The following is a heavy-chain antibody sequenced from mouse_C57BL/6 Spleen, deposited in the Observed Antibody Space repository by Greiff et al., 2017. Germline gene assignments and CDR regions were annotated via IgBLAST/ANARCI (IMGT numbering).Heavy chain of an antibody. CDR1: GFNIKDYY. D-gene: IGHD4-1*02. Sequence: EVQLQQSGAELVRPGASVKLSCTASGFNIKDYYMHWVKQRPEQGLEWIGRIDPEDGDTEYAPKFQGKATMTADTSSNTAYLQLSSLTSEDTAVYYCTTSTTGPNWYFDVWGTGTTVTVSS. V-gene: IGHV14-1*01. CDR3: TTSTTGPNWYFDV. CDR2: IDPEDGDT. J-gene: IGHJ1*03.